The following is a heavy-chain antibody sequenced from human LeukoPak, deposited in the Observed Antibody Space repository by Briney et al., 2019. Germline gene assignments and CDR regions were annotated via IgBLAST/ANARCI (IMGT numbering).Heavy chain of an antibody. Sequence: GGSLRLSCASSGFTFSVYGMNWVRQAPGEGLEWVSYISSSSNSIYYADSVKGRFTISSDNSKNTLFLQMNSLRPEDTAVYYCVKETGDVGQGGFEIWGQGTRVTVS. CDR1: GFTFSVYG. CDR2: ISSSSNSI. J-gene: IGHJ3*02. CDR3: VKETGDVGQGGFEI. V-gene: IGHV3-48*01. D-gene: IGHD7-27*01.